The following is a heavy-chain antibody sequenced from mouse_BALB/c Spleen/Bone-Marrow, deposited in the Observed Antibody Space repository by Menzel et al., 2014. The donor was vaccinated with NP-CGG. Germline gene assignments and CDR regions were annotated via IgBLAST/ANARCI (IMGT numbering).Heavy chain of an antibody. CDR1: GYTFTSYW. J-gene: IGHJ2*01. CDR3: ARRATTVVATDY. D-gene: IGHD1-1*01. V-gene: IGHV1S81*02. Sequence: QVQLQQSGAELVKPGASVKLSCKASGYTFTSYWMHWVKQRPGQGLEWIGEINPSNGRTNYNEKFKSKATLTVDKSSSTAYIQLSSLTSEDSAVYYCARRATTVVATDYWGQGTTLTVSS. CDR2: INPSNGRT.